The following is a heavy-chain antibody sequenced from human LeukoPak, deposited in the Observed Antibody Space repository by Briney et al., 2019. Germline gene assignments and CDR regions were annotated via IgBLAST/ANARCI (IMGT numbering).Heavy chain of an antibody. CDR2: ISGSGGST. J-gene: IGHJ6*02. D-gene: IGHD6-13*01. CDR3: AKDQQEYSSSWGYYYYGMDV. Sequence: GGSLRLSCAASGFTFSSYAMSWVRQAPGKGLEWVSAISGSGGSTYYADSVKGRFTISRGNSKNTLYLQMNSLRAEDTAVYYCAKDQQEYSSSWGYYYYGMDVWGQGTTVTVSS. CDR1: GFTFSSYA. V-gene: IGHV3-23*01.